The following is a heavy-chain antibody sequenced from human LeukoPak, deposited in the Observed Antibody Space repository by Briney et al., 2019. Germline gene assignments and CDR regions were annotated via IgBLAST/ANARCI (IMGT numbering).Heavy chain of an antibody. D-gene: IGHD1-26*01. CDR1: GGSFSGYY. CDR2: INHSGST. V-gene: IGHV4-34*01. Sequence: SETLSLTCAVYGGSFSGYYWTWIRQPPGKGLEWIGEINHSGSTNYNPSLKSRVTISVDTSKSQFSLKLSSVTAADTAVYYCARSRIGWFDPWGQATLVTVSS. J-gene: IGHJ5*02. CDR3: ARSRIGWFDP.